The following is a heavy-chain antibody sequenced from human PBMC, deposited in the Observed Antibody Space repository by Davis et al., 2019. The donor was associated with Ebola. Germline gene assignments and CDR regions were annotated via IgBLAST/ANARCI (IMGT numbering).Heavy chain of an antibody. CDR2: IYYSGST. V-gene: IGHV4-39*07. Sequence: MPGGSLRPSCTVSGGSISSSSYYWGWIRQPPGKGLEWIGSIYYSGSTYYNPSLKSRVTISVDTSKNQFSLKLSSVTAADTAVYYCARDTVTTRFDYWGQGTLVTVSS. CDR1: GGSISSSSYY. CDR3: ARDTVTTRFDY. J-gene: IGHJ4*02. D-gene: IGHD4-11*01.